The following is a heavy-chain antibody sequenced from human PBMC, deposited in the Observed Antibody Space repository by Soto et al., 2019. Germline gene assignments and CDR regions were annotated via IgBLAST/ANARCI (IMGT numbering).Heavy chain of an antibody. CDR1: GYTFTGYY. CDR2: INPKSGGT. CDR3: ARGYCSGTSCYAANYYYYMDV. Sequence: ASVKVSCKASGYTFTGYYIHWVRQAPGQGLEWIGWINPKSGGTHYAQNFQGWVTMARDTSISTAYMELSRLKSDDTAVYYCARGYCSGTSCYAANYYYYMDVWAQGPRSPSP. V-gene: IGHV1-2*04. J-gene: IGHJ6*03. D-gene: IGHD2-2*01.